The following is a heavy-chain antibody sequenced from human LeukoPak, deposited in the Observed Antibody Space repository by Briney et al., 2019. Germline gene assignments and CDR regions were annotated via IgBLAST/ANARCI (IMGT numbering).Heavy chain of an antibody. CDR3: ARDWYSNHHDY. Sequence: PGGSLRLSCAASGFIFSNDAMHWVRQAPGKGLEWVAFIWFDGSNKHYADSVKGRFTISRDNSEDTLYLQMNSLRAEDTAVYYCARDWYSNHHDYWGQGTLVTVSS. CDR1: GFIFSNDA. J-gene: IGHJ4*02. V-gene: IGHV3-33*01. D-gene: IGHD6-13*01. CDR2: IWFDGSNK.